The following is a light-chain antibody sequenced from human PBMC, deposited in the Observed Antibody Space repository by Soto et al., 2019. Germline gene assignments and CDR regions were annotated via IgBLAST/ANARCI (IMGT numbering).Light chain of an antibody. CDR1: QSVSSN. CDR2: GAS. V-gene: IGKV3-15*01. Sequence: EIVMTQSPATLSVPPGERATLSCRASQSVSSNLAWYQQKPGQAPRLLIYGASTRATGIPARFSGSGSGTEFTLTISSLQSEDFAAYYCQQYNNWPPLTFGGGTKVDIK. CDR3: QQYNNWPPLT. J-gene: IGKJ4*01.